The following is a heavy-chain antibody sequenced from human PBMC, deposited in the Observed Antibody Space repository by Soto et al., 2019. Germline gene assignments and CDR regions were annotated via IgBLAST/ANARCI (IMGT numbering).Heavy chain of an antibody. CDR1: GYPFTDYF. V-gene: IGHV1-46*01. CDR3: ARELYSCGGDCPYYMDY. D-gene: IGHD2-21*02. CDR2: ISLYHHST. J-gene: IGHJ4*02. Sequence: ASVKVSCKASGYPFTDYFIHWVRQAPGQGLEWMGIISLYHHSTSYAQKFQGRLTVTADTSTTTVYMDLSSLTSEDSAVYWCARELYSCGGDCPYYMDYWGQGTLVTVSS.